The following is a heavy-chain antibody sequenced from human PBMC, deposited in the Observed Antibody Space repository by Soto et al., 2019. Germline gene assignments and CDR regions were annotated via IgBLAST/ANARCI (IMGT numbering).Heavy chain of an antibody. J-gene: IGHJ4*02. CDR3: AKLGMTTINRDY. CDR2: ISGSGGNT. V-gene: IGHV3-23*01. D-gene: IGHD5-12*01. Sequence: EAQLLESGGGLVQSGGSLRVSCAASGFSFDTYAMSWVRQAPGKGLEWVSTISGSGGNTYYADSVKGRFTISRDSSKNILYLQMTSLRAEDTALYYCAKLGMTTINRDYWGQGTQVTVSS. CDR1: GFSFDTYA.